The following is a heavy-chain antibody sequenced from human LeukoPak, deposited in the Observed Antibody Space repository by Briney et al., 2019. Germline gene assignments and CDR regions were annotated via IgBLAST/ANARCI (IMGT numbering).Heavy chain of an antibody. CDR1: GFTFSSYA. J-gene: IGHJ6*02. Sequence: GRSLRLSCAASGFTFSSYAMHWVRQAPGKGLEWVAVISYDGSNKYYADSVKGRFTISRDNSKNTLYLQMNSLRAEDTAVYYCARDSEILTDYYYYGMDAWGQGTTVTVSS. V-gene: IGHV3-30*04. CDR2: ISYDGSNK. D-gene: IGHD3-9*01. CDR3: ARDSEILTDYYYYGMDA.